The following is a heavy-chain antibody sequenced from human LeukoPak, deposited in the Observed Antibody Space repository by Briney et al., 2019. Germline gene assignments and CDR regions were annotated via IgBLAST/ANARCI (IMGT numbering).Heavy chain of an antibody. J-gene: IGHJ4*02. CDR1: GFTVSSSY. CDR3: ARSSISSYYED. D-gene: IGHD1-26*01. Sequence: PGGSLRLSCAGSGFTVSSSYMSWVRQAPGGGLEWVSILYGGGSIFYADSVKGRFTISRDISKNMLHLQMNSLRADDTAVYYCARSSISSYYEDWGQGTLVTVSS. V-gene: IGHV3-66*01. CDR2: LYGGGSI.